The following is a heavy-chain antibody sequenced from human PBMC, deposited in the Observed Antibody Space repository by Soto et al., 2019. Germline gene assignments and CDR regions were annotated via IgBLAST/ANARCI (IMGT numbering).Heavy chain of an antibody. CDR2: VDPSRGSA. J-gene: IGHJ3*01. CDR1: GYTFINYF. D-gene: IGHD1-7*01. CDR3: ARPLIGNTVDL. Sequence: QAQLLQSGAEVKKPGASVKVSCKASGYTFINYFIHLVRQAPGQRLEWIGIVDPSRGSADYAQKLQGRVTMTTDGSTRTFFIDLIRLRSEYTAVYYCARPLIGNTVDLWDQVTTVIVSS. V-gene: IGHV1-46*01.